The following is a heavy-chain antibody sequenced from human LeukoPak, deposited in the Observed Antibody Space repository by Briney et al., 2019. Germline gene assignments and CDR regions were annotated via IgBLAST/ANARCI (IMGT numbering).Heavy chain of an antibody. J-gene: IGHJ4*02. CDR3: ARGRWLPWYFDY. CDR2: IIPIFGTA. Sequence: SVKVSCKASGGTFSSYAISWVRQAPGQGLEWMGGIIPIFGTANYAQMFQGRVTITTDESTSTAYMELSSLRSEDTAVYYCARGRWLPWYFDYWGQGTLVTVSS. V-gene: IGHV1-69*05. D-gene: IGHD5-24*01. CDR1: GGTFSSYA.